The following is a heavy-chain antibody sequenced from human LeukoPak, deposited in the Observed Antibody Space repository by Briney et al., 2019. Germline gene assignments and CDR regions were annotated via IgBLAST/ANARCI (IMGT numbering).Heavy chain of an antibody. CDR2: ISYDGSNK. D-gene: IGHD3-22*01. CDR3: ARDVYYYDSSGCPDY. J-gene: IGHJ4*02. CDR1: GFTFSSYA. Sequence: GGSLRLSCAASGFTFSSYAMHWVRQAPGKGLEWVAVISYDGSNKYYADSVKGRFSISRDNSKNTLYLQMNSLRAEDTAVYYCARDVYYYDSSGCPDYWGQGTLVTVSS. V-gene: IGHV3-30-3*01.